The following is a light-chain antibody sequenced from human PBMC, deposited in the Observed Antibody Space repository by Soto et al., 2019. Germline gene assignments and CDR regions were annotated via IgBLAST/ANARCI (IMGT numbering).Light chain of an antibody. CDR2: TAS. Sequence: DIPMPQSPSSVSASVGDRVTSTYRARPDISNWLAWYQQNPGKAPKLLIYTASSLQTGVPSRFSGRGSGTDFTLAISSLQPEDFANYYCEQANDFPPYFSGGTKVEIK. V-gene: IGKV1-12*01. CDR3: EQANDFPPY. CDR1: PDISNW. J-gene: IGKJ4*01.